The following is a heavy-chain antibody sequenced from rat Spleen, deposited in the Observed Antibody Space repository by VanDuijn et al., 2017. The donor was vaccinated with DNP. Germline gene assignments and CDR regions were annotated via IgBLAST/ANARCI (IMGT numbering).Heavy chain of an antibody. Sequence: EVQLQESGPGLVKPSQSLSLTCSVTGYSITSNYWDWIRKFPGNKMEWIGHINFSGSTNYNPSLKSRISITRDTSKNQFFLQLNSVTAEDTATYYCARGIIRFYYWGQGVMVTVSS. V-gene: IGHV3-1*01. CDR3: ARGIIRFYY. CDR2: INFSGST. CDR1: GYSITSNY. D-gene: IGHD1-6*01. J-gene: IGHJ2*01.